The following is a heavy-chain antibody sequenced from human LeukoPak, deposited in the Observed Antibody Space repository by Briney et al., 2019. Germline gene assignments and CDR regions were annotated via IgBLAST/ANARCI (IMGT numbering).Heavy chain of an antibody. J-gene: IGHJ6*02. CDR1: GGSISIFY. D-gene: IGHD2/OR15-2a*01. CDR2: IHSSGSI. CDR3: ARGTFTDGLDV. V-gene: IGHV4-4*07. Sequence: MSSETLTLTCTVSGGSISIFYWSWIRQPAGKRLDWIGRIHSSGSINHNPSLKSRVTLSVDTSKNQFSMKLTSVAAADTAVYYCARGTFTDGLDVWGQGTTVTVSS.